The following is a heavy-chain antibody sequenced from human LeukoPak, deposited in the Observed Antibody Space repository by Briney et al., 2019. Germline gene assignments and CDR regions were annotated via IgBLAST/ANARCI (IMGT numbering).Heavy chain of an antibody. D-gene: IGHD2-8*02. Sequence: GGSLTLSCAASGFTFSSHTMNWVRQAPGKGLEWVSAIGGSGGRTDYADAVKGRSTISKDNSRNTLYLQMTSLRAEETAVYYCVRDTGVSAYNDYWGQGTLVTVSS. CDR1: GFTFSSHT. CDR3: VRDTGVSAYNDY. V-gene: IGHV3-23*01. J-gene: IGHJ4*02. CDR2: IGGSGGRT.